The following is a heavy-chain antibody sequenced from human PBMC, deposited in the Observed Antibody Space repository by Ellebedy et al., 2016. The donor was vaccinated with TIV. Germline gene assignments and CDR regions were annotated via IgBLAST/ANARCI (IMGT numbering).Heavy chain of an antibody. CDR3: ARAPLYASHYYYMDL. Sequence: GGSLRLSXAASGFTLSAYGMNWVRQAPGKGLEWISYITSTGSGMYYADSVKGRFTISRDSAKNSLYLQMSSLRVEDTAVYYCARAPLYASHYYYMDLWGEGTTVTVS. CDR2: ITSTGSGM. CDR1: GFTLSAYG. V-gene: IGHV3-48*04. J-gene: IGHJ6*03. D-gene: IGHD2/OR15-2a*01.